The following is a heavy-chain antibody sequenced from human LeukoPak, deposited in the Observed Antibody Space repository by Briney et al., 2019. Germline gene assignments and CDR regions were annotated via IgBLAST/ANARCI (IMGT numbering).Heavy chain of an antibody. CDR1: GDSISGYY. Sequence: PSETLSLTCTVSGDSISGYYWNWLRQPPGKGLEWLGHVFYTGTTKYHPSLKSRIAISVDTSSNQFSLKLRSVTTADTAVYYCARGITVTTTSDHLDFWGQGILVTVPS. CDR2: VFYTGTT. J-gene: IGHJ4*02. CDR3: ARGITVTTTSDHLDF. D-gene: IGHD4-17*01. V-gene: IGHV4-59*01.